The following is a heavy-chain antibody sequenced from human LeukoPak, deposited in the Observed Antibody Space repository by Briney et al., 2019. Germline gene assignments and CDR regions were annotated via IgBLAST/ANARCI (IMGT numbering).Heavy chain of an antibody. CDR2: ISTSSNRI. CDR1: GLTFSGYG. CDR3: ARVSAPGTSSWYFGY. Sequence: GGSLTLSCAASGLTFSGYGMNWVRQAPGKGLEWVSYISTSSNRIDYPYSVKGRFTMSRDNAKNLLYLQMYSLRDEDTAMYYCARVSAPGTSSWYFGYWGQGTLVTVS. J-gene: IGHJ4*02. D-gene: IGHD6-13*01. V-gene: IGHV3-48*02.